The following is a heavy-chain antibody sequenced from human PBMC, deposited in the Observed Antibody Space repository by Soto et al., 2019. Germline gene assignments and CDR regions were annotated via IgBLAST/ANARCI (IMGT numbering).Heavy chain of an antibody. D-gene: IGHD4-17*01. CDR2: VYYRGRS. Sequence: SETLSLTCTVSGGSVTNSSYYWGWIRQSPGKGLEWIGSVYYRGRSYSKSSVKSRVTISVDTSKNRFSLSLNSVTASDTAVYFCVSQRTTVPTQAYFDYWGPGALVTV. J-gene: IGHJ4*02. CDR3: VSQRTTVPTQAYFDY. V-gene: IGHV4-39*01. CDR1: GGSVTNSSYY.